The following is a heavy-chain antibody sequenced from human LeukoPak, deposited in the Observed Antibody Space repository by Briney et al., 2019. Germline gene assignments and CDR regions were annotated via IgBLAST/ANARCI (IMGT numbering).Heavy chain of an antibody. D-gene: IGHD3-16*01. CDR3: ARGGGHRGALYYYYGMDV. V-gene: IGHV4-59*01. CDR2: IYYSGST. J-gene: IGHJ6*02. CDR1: GGSISSYY. Sequence: PSETLSLTCTVSGGSISSYYWSWIRQPPGKGLEWIGYIYYSGSTNYNPSLKSRVTISVDTSENQFSLKLSSVTAADTAVYYCARGGGHRGALYYYYGMDVWGQGTTVTVSS.